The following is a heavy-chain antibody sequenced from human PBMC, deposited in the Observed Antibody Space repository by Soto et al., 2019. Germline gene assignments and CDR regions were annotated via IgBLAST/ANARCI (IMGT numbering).Heavy chain of an antibody. Sequence: ASVKVSCKASGYTFTSYYMHWVRQAPGQGFGWMGIISPSGGSTSYAQKFQGRFTISRDNAKNSLYLQMNSLRAEDSALYYCASNRVLLMVYGIQDYYGMDVWGQGTTVTVSS. CDR2: ISPSGGST. CDR3: ASNRVLLMVYGIQDYYGMDV. CDR1: GYTFTSYY. D-gene: IGHD2-8*01. J-gene: IGHJ6*02. V-gene: IGHV1-46*01.